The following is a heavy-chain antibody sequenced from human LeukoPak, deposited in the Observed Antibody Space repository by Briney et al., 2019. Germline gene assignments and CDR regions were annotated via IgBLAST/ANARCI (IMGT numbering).Heavy chain of an antibody. CDR1: GYTFTGYY. V-gene: IGHV1-2*02. Sequence: ASVKVSCKASGYTFTGYYMHWVRQAPGQGLEWMGWINPNSGGTNYAQKFQGRVTMTRDTSISTAYMELSRLRSDDTAVYYCARDGARYDILTGYEFDYWGQGTLVTVSS. D-gene: IGHD3-9*01. J-gene: IGHJ4*02. CDR2: INPNSGGT. CDR3: ARDGARYDILTGYEFDY.